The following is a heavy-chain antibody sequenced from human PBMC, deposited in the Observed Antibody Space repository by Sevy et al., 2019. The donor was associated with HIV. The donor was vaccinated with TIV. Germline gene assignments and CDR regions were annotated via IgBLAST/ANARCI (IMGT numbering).Heavy chain of an antibody. J-gene: IGHJ4*02. CDR2: INPNSGGT. V-gene: IGHV1-2*02. Sequence: ASVKVSCKASGYTFTGYYMHWVRQAPGQGLEWMGWINPNSGGTNYAQKFQGRVTMTRDTSISTAYMELSRLRSDDTAVYYCARGAAYYYDSSGCFDYWGQRTLVTVSS. D-gene: IGHD3-22*01. CDR3: ARGAAYYYDSSGCFDY. CDR1: GYTFTGYY.